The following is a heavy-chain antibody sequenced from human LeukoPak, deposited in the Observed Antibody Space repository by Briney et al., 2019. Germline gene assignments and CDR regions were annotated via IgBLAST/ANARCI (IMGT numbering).Heavy chain of an antibody. CDR2: IYTSGST. CDR3: ARGYFSETDLDY. CDR1: GGSISSYY. J-gene: IGHJ4*02. Sequence: PSETLSLTCTVSGGSISSYYWSWMRQPAGKGLEWIGRIYTSGSTNYNPSLKSRVTISVDTSKNQFSLKLSSVTAADTAVYYCARGYFSETDLDYWGQGKLVTVSS. V-gene: IGHV4-4*07. D-gene: IGHD2/OR15-2a*01.